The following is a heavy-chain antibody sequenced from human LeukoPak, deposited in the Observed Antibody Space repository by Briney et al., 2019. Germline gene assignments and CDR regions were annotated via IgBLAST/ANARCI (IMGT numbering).Heavy chain of an antibody. CDR3: ARDQEGFDY. CDR2: IYPRDGST. V-gene: IGHV1-46*01. Sequence: ASVKVSCKASGYTFTSNYIHWVRQAPGQGLEWMGMIYPRDGSTSYAQKFQGRVTVTRDTSTSTVHMELSGLRSEDTAVYYCARDQEGFDYWGQGTLVTVSS. CDR1: GYTFTSNY. J-gene: IGHJ4*02.